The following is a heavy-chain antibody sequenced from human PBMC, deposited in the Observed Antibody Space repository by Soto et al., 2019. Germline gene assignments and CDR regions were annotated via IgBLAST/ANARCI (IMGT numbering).Heavy chain of an antibody. J-gene: IGHJ4*02. D-gene: IGHD3-10*01. CDR1: GGSISSGDYY. V-gene: IGHV4-30-4*01. Sequence: SETLSLTCTVSGGSISSGDYYWSWIRQPPGKGLEWIGYIYDSGRTNYNPSLKSRVTISVDMSKNQFSLKLSSVTAADTAVYYCAREGYYCSEDYCGQGTLVTVSS. CDR2: IYDSGRT. CDR3: AREGYYCSEDY.